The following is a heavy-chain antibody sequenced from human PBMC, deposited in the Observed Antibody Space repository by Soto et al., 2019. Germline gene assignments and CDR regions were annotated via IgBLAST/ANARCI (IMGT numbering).Heavy chain of an antibody. J-gene: IGHJ4*02. V-gene: IGHV3-11*01. D-gene: IGHD1-1*01. CDR2: ISSSGSTI. Sequence: GGSLRLSCAASGFTFSDYYMSWIRQAPGKGLEWVSYISSSGSTIYYADSVKGRFTISRDNAKNSLYLQMNSLRAEDTAVYYCARDGVSSTDYTWNYGTYFDYWGPGALVTVSS. CDR1: GFTFSDYY. CDR3: ARDGVSSTDYTWNYGTYFDY.